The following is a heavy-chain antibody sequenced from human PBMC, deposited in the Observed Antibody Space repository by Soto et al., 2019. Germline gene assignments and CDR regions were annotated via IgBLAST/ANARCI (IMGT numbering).Heavy chain of an antibody. V-gene: IGHV1-69*02. Sequence: SVKVSCKASGGTFRSYTISWVRQAPGQGIERMGRIIPILGIANYAQKFQGRVTITADKSTSTAYMELSSLRSEDTAVYYCSRVLSGWYSPYFDYWGQGTLVSGSS. CDR1: GGTFRSYT. D-gene: IGHD6-19*01. CDR2: IIPILGIA. CDR3: SRVLSGWYSPYFDY. J-gene: IGHJ4*02.